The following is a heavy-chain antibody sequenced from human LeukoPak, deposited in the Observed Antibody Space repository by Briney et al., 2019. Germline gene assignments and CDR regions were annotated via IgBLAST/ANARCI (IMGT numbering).Heavy chain of an antibody. D-gene: IGHD6-19*01. CDR3: ARGGSGWLSDC. J-gene: IGHJ4*02. Sequence: PSETLSLTCTVSGGSIRSSYWGWSRQPPGKGRGWMGYINYSGTTNYNPTLKSRVTISVDTSKNQCSLKVSSVTAADTAVYYCARGGSGWLSDCCRQGTLVT. V-gene: IGHV4-59*01. CDR2: INYSGTT. CDR1: GGSIRSSY.